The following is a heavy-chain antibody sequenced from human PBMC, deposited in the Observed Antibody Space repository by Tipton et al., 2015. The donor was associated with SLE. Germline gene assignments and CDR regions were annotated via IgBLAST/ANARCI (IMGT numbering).Heavy chain of an antibody. CDR2: IYHSGST. V-gene: IGHV4-38-2*02. J-gene: IGHJ3*02. Sequence: TLSLTCTVSGYSISSGYYWGWIRQPPGKGLEWIGSIYHSGSTYHNPSLKSRVTISVDTSKNQFSLKLSSVTAADTAVYYCASRGRMIAVAVRHAFDIWGQGTMVTVSS. D-gene: IGHD6-19*01. CDR3: ASRGRMIAVAVRHAFDI. CDR1: GYSISSGYY.